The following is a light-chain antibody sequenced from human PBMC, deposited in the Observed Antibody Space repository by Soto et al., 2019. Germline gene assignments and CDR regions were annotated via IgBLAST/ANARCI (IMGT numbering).Light chain of an antibody. J-gene: IGKJ2*01. Sequence: EIVMTQSPATLSVSPGGRATISCRASQSASDNLAWYQQKRGQAPRLLIYGASARATDIPARFSGSGSGTEFTLTISSLQSEDFAVYFCQQYYKLPYTFGQGARLEIK. CDR3: QQYYKLPYT. CDR2: GAS. CDR1: QSASDN. V-gene: IGKV3-15*01.